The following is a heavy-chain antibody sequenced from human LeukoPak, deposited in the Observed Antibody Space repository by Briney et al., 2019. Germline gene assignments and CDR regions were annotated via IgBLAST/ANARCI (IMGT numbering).Heavy chain of an antibody. CDR1: GFTVSSNY. Sequence: GGSLRLSCAASGFTVSSNYMSWVRQAPGKGLEWVANIKQDGSEKYYVDSVKGRFTISRDNAKNSLYLQMNSLRAEDTAVYYCARDYYASGSYYWGQGTLVTVSS. D-gene: IGHD3-10*01. V-gene: IGHV3-7*05. CDR3: ARDYYASGSYY. CDR2: IKQDGSEK. J-gene: IGHJ4*02.